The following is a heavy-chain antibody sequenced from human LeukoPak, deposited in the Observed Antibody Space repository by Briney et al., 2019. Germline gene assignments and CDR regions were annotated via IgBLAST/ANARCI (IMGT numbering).Heavy chain of an antibody. CDR3: ARLYSSSFPLF. J-gene: IGHJ4*02. Sequence: PSETLSLTCTVSGGSISSYYWSWLRQPPGKGLEWMGYIYYSGITNYNPSLKSRVTISVDTSKNPFSLKLSSVTAADTAVYYCARLYSSSFPLFWGQGTLVTVSS. V-gene: IGHV4-59*08. CDR2: IYYSGIT. CDR1: GGSISSYY. D-gene: IGHD6-6*01.